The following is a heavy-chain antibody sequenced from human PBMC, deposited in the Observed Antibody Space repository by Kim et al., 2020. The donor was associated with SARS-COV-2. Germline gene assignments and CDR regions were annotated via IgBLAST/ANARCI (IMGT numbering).Heavy chain of an antibody. Sequence: VQSRLTISRENSKNPLYLQMTSLRAEDTAVYYCAKAPYGDYDTTFNGMDVWGQGTTVTVSS. CDR3: AKAPYGDYDTTFNGMDV. V-gene: IGHV3-23*01. D-gene: IGHD4-17*01. J-gene: IGHJ6*02.